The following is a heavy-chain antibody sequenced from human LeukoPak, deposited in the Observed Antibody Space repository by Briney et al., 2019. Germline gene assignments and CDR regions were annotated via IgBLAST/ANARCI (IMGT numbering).Heavy chain of an antibody. D-gene: IGHD3-10*01. CDR3: ARLPYYYGSGSADY. J-gene: IGHJ4*02. Sequence: SETLSLTCAVYGGSFSGYYWSWIRQPPGKGLEWIGEINHSGSTNYNPSLKSRVTISVDTSKNQFSLKLSSVTAADTAVYYCARLPYYYGSGSADYWGQGTLVTVSS. CDR1: GGSFSGYY. V-gene: IGHV4-34*01. CDR2: INHSGST.